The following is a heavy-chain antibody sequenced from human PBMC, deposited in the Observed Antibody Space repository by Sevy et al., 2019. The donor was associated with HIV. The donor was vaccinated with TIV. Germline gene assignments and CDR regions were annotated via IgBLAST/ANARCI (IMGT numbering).Heavy chain of an antibody. J-gene: IGHJ4*02. D-gene: IGHD6-6*01. V-gene: IGHV3-30*02. CDR1: GFRFSDYG. CDR2: IRYDGSNK. Sequence: GGSLRLSCTASGFRFSDYGMHWVRQAPGKGLEWVTLIRYDGSNKYYADSVKGLLTISRDNSKNTLYLQMNSLRAEDMAVYYCAKDYARRYSSSSGDFDYWGQGTLVTVSS. CDR3: AKDYARRYSSSSGDFDY.